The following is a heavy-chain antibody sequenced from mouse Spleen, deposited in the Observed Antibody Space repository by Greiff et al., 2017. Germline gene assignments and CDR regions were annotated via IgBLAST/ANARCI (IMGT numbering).Heavy chain of an antibody. CDR3: ARNGAFVLSY. CDR1: GYSFTGYY. Sequence: EVQLQQSGPELVKPGASVKISCKASGYSFTGYYMNWVKQSPEKSLEWIGEINPSTGGTTYNQKFKAKATLTVDKSSSTAYMQLKSLTSEDSAVYYCARNGAFVLSYWGQGTLVTVSA. CDR2: INPSTGGT. D-gene: IGHD6-1*01. V-gene: IGHV1-42*01. J-gene: IGHJ3*01.